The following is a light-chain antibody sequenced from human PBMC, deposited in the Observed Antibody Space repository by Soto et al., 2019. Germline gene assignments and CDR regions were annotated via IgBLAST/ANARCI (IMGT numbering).Light chain of an antibody. Sequence: QSVLTQPASVSGSPGQSITISCTGTSSDVGAYNYVSWYQQHPGKAPKLMISEVSNRPSGVSNRFSGSKSGNTASLTISGLQAEDEADYFCSSYTSSSTLYVFGPGTKVTVL. J-gene: IGLJ1*01. V-gene: IGLV2-14*01. CDR3: SSYTSSSTLYV. CDR1: SSDVGAYNY. CDR2: EVS.